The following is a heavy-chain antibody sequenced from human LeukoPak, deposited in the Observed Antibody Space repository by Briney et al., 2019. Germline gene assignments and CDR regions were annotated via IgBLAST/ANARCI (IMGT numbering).Heavy chain of an antibody. CDR3: ARDRDLFGFDP. Sequence: ASVKVSCKASGGTFSSYAISWVRQAPGQGLEWMGGIIPIFGTANYAQEFQGRVTITADESTSTAYMELGSLRSEDTAVYYCARDRDLFGFDPWGQGTLVTVSS. CDR1: GGTFSSYA. CDR2: IIPIFGTA. V-gene: IGHV1-69*13. J-gene: IGHJ5*02.